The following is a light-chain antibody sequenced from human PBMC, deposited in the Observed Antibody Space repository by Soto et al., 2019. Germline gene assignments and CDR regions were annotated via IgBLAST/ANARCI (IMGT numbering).Light chain of an antibody. V-gene: IGLV2-14*03. Sequence: QSALTQPASVSGSPGQSITISCTGSSNDVGGYNFVSWYQQHAGKAPKLIIYDVSYRPSGVSYRFSGAKSGNTASLTISGLEAEDAADYYCNSYTGSSTLLFGGGTKVTVL. CDR2: DVS. CDR1: SNDVGGYNF. J-gene: IGLJ3*02. CDR3: NSYTGSSTLL.